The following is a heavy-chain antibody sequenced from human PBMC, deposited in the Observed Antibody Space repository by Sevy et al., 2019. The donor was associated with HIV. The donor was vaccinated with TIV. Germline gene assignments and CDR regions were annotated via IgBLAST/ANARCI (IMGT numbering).Heavy chain of an antibody. CDR3: ARDSDNYDILTGYYPFDY. J-gene: IGHJ4*02. Sequence: ASVKVSCKASGYTFTSQYMHWVRQAPGQGLEWMGIINPSGGSTSYAHKFQGRVTMTRDTSTSTVYMELSSLRSEDTAVYYCARDSDNYDILTGYYPFDYWGQGTLVTVSS. V-gene: IGHV1-46*01. CDR1: GYTFTSQY. D-gene: IGHD3-9*01. CDR2: INPSGGST.